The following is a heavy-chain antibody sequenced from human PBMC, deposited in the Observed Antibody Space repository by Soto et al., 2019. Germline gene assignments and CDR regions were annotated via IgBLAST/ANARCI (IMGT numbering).Heavy chain of an antibody. CDR1: GSSISSSGYY. J-gene: IGHJ4*02. CDR3: ARLQSRHWVDY. CDR2: LYYNVGT. V-gene: IGHV4-39*01. Sequence: SETLSLTCTVSGSSISSSGYYWGWIRQPPGRGLEWIGSLYYNVGTYYNPSLKSRVTISADTSANQFSLMVNSVTAADTDIYYCARLQSRHWVDYWGQGTLVTVSS. D-gene: IGHD3-16*01.